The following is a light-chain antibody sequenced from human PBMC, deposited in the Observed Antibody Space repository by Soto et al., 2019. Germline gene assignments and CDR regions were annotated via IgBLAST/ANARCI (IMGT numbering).Light chain of an antibody. Sequence: SVLTQPASVSGSPGQSITISCTGTSSDVGGYNYVSWYQQHPGKAPKLMIYEVSNRPSGVSNRFSGSKSGNTASLTISGLQAEDETDYYCSSYTSSSTYVFGTGTKVPS. J-gene: IGLJ1*01. CDR1: SSDVGGYNY. CDR2: EVS. CDR3: SSYTSSSTYV. V-gene: IGLV2-14*01.